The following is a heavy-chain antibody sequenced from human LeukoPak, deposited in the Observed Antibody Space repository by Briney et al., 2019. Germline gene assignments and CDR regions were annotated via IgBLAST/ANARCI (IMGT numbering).Heavy chain of an antibody. Sequence: SETLSFTCTVSGYSISSGYYWGWIRQPPGKGLEWIGSIYHSGSTYYNPSLKSRVTISVDTSKNQFSLKLSSVTAADTAVYYCARGGDTAMVFDYWGQGTLVTVSS. V-gene: IGHV4-38-2*02. CDR2: IYHSGST. CDR3: ARGGDTAMVFDY. CDR1: GYSISSGYY. J-gene: IGHJ4*02. D-gene: IGHD5-18*01.